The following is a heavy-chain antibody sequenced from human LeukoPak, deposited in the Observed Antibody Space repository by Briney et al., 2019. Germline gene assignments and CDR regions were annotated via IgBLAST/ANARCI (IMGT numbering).Heavy chain of an antibody. CDR1: GGSISGWY. V-gene: IGHV4-59*01. CDR3: AKETSLAGFASGLGFNY. D-gene: IGHD6-19*01. Sequence: SETLSLTCTVSGGSISGWYWSWIRQPPGKGLEWIGNIYGSGYTNYNPSLKSRVTMSIDTSKNHFSLKLTSVTAADTATYYCAKETSLAGFASGLGFNYWGQGILVSVSS. CDR2: IYGSGYT. J-gene: IGHJ4*02.